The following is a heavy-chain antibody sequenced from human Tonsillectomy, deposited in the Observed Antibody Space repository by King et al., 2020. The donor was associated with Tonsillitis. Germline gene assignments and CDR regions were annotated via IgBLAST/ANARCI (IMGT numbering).Heavy chain of an antibody. J-gene: IGHJ6*02. V-gene: IGHV4-34*01. CDR3: ARGDVRRGSTETRRLDV. Sequence: VQLQQWGAGLLKPSETLSLSCPGSGGSFTTYYWSWIRQPPGKGLEWIGEVNHDGTTNYNSSLKTRVSISVDTYRKQISLKLTSVNAADTAVYYCARGDVRRGSTETRRLDVWGQGTTVTV. CDR1: GGSFTTYY. CDR2: VNHDGTT. D-gene: IGHD3-10*01.